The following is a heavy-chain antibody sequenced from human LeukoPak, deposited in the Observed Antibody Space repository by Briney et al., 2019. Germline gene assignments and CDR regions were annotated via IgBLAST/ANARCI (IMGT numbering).Heavy chain of an antibody. J-gene: IGHJ4*02. V-gene: IGHV3-48*04. D-gene: IGHD2-2*01. CDR1: GFTFSSYS. CDR3: ARVGCSSTSCYLGGKYYFDY. Sequence: PGGSLRLSCAASGFTFSSYSMNWVRQAPGKGLEWVSYISSSSSAIYYADSVKGRFTISRDNAKNSLYLQMNSLRAEDTAVYYCARVGCSSTSCYLGGKYYFDYWGQGTLVTVSS. CDR2: ISSSSSAI.